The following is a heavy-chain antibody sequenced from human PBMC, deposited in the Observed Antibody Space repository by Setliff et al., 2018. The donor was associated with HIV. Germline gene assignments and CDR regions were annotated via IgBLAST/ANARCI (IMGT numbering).Heavy chain of an antibody. CDR1: GFSLNPPGVG. D-gene: IGHD2-8*01. Sequence: SGPTLVNPTQTLTLTCTFSGFSLNPPGVGVGWIRQPPGKALEWRALIYWDDDKRYNSSLRTRLTITEDTSKNQVVLIMTNIDPLDTATYFCAHKGPDALREDFDYWGQGTLVTVSS. CDR2: IYWDDDK. J-gene: IGHJ4*02. V-gene: IGHV2-5*02. CDR3: AHKGPDALREDFDY.